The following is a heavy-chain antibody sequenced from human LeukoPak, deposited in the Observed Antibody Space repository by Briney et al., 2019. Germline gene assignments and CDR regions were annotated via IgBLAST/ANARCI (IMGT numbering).Heavy chain of an antibody. CDR2: INWNGGST. V-gene: IGHV3-20*01. Sequence: GGSLRLSCAASGFTFSSYAMSWVRQAPGKGLEWVSGINWNGGSTGYADSVKGRFTISRDNAKNSLYLQMNSLRAEDTALYHCAREVSGYSSGWPSYYYYYGMDVWGQGTTVTVSS. D-gene: IGHD6-19*01. J-gene: IGHJ6*02. CDR1: GFTFSSYA. CDR3: AREVSGYSSGWPSYYYYYGMDV.